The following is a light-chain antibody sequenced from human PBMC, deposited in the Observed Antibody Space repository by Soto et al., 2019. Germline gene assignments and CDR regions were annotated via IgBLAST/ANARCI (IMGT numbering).Light chain of an antibody. CDR3: QQYYSFPLP. CDR2: AAS. Sequence: DIQMTQPPSPLSASVGDRVTITCRASQSISTFLAWYQQKPGKATKLLIYAASTLQSGVPSRISGSASGTDFTLTIRCLQSEDFATYDCQQYYSFPLPFGGGTQVPI. V-gene: IGKV1-9*01. CDR1: QSISTF. J-gene: IGKJ4*01.